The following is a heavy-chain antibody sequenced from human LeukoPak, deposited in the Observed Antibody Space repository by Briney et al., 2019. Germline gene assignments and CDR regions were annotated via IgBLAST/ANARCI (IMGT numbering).Heavy chain of an antibody. Sequence: GGSLRLSCAASGFTFSSYSMNWVRQAPGKGLEWVSSISSSSSYIYYADSVKGRFTISRDNAKNSLYLQMNSLRAEDTAVYYCAGDPRGSSGWADYWGQGTLVTVSS. CDR1: GFTFSSYS. CDR2: ISSSSSYI. CDR3: AGDPRGSSGWADY. D-gene: IGHD6-19*01. J-gene: IGHJ4*02. V-gene: IGHV3-21*01.